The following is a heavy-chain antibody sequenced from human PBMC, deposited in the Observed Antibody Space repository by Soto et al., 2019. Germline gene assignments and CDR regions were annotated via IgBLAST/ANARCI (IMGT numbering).Heavy chain of an antibody. CDR3: AKEMGVFGELLPHYFDY. J-gene: IGHJ4*02. Sequence: GGSLRLSCAASGFTFSSYGMHWVRQAPGKGLEWVAVISYDGSNKYYADSVKGRFTISRDNSKNTLYLQMNSLRAEDTAVYYCAKEMGVFGELLPHYFDYWGQGTLVTVSS. D-gene: IGHD3-10*02. CDR2: ISYDGSNK. CDR1: GFTFSSYG. V-gene: IGHV3-30*18.